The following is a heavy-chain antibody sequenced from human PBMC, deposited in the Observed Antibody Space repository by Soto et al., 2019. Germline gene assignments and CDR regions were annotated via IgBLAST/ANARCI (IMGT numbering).Heavy chain of an antibody. CDR2: INHSGST. V-gene: IGHV4-34*01. J-gene: IGHJ6*02. CDR1: GGSFSGYY. CDR3: ARGSRRLWKYYYYYYGMDV. D-gene: IGHD5-18*01. Sequence: PSETLSLTCAVYGGSFSGYYWSWIRQPPGKGLEWIGEINHSGSTNYNPSLKSRVTISVDTSKNQFSLKLSSVTAADTAVYYCARGSRRLWKYYYYYYGMDVWGQGTTVTVSS.